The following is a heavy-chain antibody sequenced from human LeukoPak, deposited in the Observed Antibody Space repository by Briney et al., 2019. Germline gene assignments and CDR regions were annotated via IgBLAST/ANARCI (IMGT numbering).Heavy chain of an antibody. Sequence: ASVKVSCKASGYTFTGYYMHWVRQAPGQGLEWMGWINPNSGGTNYAQKFQGRVTMTRDTTISTAYMELNRLRSDDAAVYYCARPAAGIAVADLDYWGQGTLVTVSS. D-gene: IGHD6-19*01. V-gene: IGHV1-2*02. CDR2: INPNSGGT. CDR1: GYTFTGYY. CDR3: ARPAAGIAVADLDY. J-gene: IGHJ4*02.